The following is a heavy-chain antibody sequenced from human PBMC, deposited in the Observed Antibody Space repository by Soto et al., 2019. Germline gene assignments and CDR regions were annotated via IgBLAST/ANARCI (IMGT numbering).Heavy chain of an antibody. CDR3: AKDPGQQLVPGWFDP. CDR1: GFTFDDYA. Sequence: PGGSLRLSCAASGFTFDDYAMHWVRQAPGKGLEWVSGISWNSGSIGYADSVKGRFTISRDNAKNSLYLQMNSLRAEDTALYYCAKDPGQQLVPGWFDPWGQGTLVTVSS. CDR2: ISWNSGSI. V-gene: IGHV3-9*01. D-gene: IGHD6-13*01. J-gene: IGHJ5*02.